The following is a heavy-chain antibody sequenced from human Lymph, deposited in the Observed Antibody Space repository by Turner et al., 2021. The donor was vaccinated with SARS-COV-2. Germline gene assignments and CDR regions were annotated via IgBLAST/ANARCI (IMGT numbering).Heavy chain of an antibody. CDR1: GFTFSSYA. V-gene: IGHV3-30-3*01. D-gene: IGHD7-27*01. CDR2: ISYDGSNK. CDR3: ARSGPNFDF. J-gene: IGHJ4*02. Sequence: QVQLVESGGGVVQPGRYMRLSCAASGFTFSSYAMNWVRQAPGKGLEWVTLISYDGSNKYYADSVKGRFTISRDNSKNTLYLQMNSLRAEDTAVYYCARSGPNFDFWGQGTLVTVSS.